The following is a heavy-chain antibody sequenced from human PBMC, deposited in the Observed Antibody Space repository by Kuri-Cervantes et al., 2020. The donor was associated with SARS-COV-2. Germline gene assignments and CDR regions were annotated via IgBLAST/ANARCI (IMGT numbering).Heavy chain of an antibody. CDR1: GGSFSGYY. CDR2: INHSGST. D-gene: IGHD3-3*01. J-gene: IGHJ5*02. CDR3: AKEEYYHFWSGYGALDP. V-gene: IGHV4-34*01. Sequence: SQTLSLTCAVYGGSFSGYYWSWIRQPPGKGLEWIGEINHSGSTNYNPSLKSRVTISVDTSKNQFSLKLSSVTAADTAVYYCAKEEYYHFWSGYGALDPWGQGTLVTVSS.